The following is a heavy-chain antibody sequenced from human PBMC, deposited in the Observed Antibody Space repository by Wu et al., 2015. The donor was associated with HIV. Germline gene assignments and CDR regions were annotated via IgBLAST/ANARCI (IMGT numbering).Heavy chain of an antibody. D-gene: IGHD3-10*01. CDR2: INPASGST. V-gene: IGHV1-2*02. CDR3: ARAHYYGSGRPTGLYYAFDV. Sequence: QVQLVQSGAAVKKPGASVKVSCKTSGYIFTAYYLHWVRQAPGHGLEWMGWINPASGSTILSDHFQGRLTVTRDTSVNTAYMELDTLMSGDTAVYYCARAHYYGSGRPTGLYYAFDVWGQGTTVTVSS. J-gene: IGHJ6*02. CDR1: GYIFTAYY.